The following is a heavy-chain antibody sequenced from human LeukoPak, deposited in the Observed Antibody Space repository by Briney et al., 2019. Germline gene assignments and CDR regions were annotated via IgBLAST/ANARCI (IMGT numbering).Heavy chain of an antibody. CDR1: GDTFRSYD. Sequence: SVKVSCKASGDTFRSYDISWVRQAPGQGLEWMGRIIPIFGTANYAQKFQGRVTITTDESTSTAYMELSSLRSEDTAVYYCARDVGGNFDYWGQGTLVTVSS. CDR3: ARDVGGNFDY. D-gene: IGHD6-19*01. V-gene: IGHV1-69*05. CDR2: IIPIFGTA. J-gene: IGHJ4*02.